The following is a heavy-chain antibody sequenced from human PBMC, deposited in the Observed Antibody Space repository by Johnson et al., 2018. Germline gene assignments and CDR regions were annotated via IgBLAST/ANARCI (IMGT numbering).Heavy chain of an antibody. CDR2: ISYDGSNK. J-gene: IGHJ3*02. CDR1: GFTFSSYG. Sequence: QVQLVESGGGVVQPGRSLRLSCAASGFTFSSYGMHWVRQAPGKGLEWVAVISYDGSNKYYADSVKGRFTISRDNSKNTLYLQMNSLRAEDTAVYYVAKDHPTLFDSWGQGTMVTVSS. V-gene: IGHV3-30*18. CDR3: AKDHPTLFDS.